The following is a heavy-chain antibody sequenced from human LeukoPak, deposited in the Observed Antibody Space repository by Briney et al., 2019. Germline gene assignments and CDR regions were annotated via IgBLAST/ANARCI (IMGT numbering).Heavy chain of an antibody. V-gene: IGHV1-8*03. Sequence: GASVKASCKASGYTFTSYDINWVRQATGQGLEWMGWMNPNSGNTGYAQKFQGRVTITSNTSISTAYMELSSLRSEDTAVYYCARGVAYDSSGVGDYWGQGTLVTVSS. CDR2: MNPNSGNT. J-gene: IGHJ4*02. D-gene: IGHD3-22*01. CDR1: GYTFTSYD. CDR3: ARGVAYDSSGVGDY.